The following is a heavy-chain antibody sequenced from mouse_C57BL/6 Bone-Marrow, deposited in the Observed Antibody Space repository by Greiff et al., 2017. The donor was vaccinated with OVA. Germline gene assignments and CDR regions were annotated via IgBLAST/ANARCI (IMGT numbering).Heavy chain of an antibody. CDR1: GYTFTSYW. D-gene: IGHD1-1*02. CDR2: IHPNSGST. CDR3: ARRRWDWFAY. J-gene: IGHJ3*01. V-gene: IGHV1-64*01. Sequence: QVQLQQPGAELVKPGASVKLSCKASGYTFTSYWMHWVKQRPGQGLEWIGMIHPNSGSTNYNEKFKSKATLTVDKSASTAYMQLSSLTSEDSAVYYCARRRWDWFAYWGQGTLVTVSA.